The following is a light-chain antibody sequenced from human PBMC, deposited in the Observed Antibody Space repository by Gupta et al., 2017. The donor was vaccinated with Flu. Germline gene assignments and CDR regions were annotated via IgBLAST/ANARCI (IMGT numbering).Light chain of an antibody. J-gene: IGLJ1*01. CDR2: DDS. Sequence: SYVLTQPPSVSVAPGKTATVTCGGNKIGSKSVPWYQQKPGQAPVLVVYDDSDRPSGIPERFSGSNSGNTATLTISRVEAGDEADYYCQIWDSSSDHWVFGTGTKVSVL. V-gene: IGLV3-21*03. CDR3: QIWDSSSDHWV. CDR1: KIGSKS.